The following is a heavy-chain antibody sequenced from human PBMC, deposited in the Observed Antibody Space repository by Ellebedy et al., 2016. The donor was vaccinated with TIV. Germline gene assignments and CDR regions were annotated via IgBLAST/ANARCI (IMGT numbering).Heavy chain of an antibody. CDR1: GGTFSSYA. CDR2: IIPIFGTA. J-gene: IGHJ6*02. V-gene: IGHV1-69*13. Sequence: SVKVSCXASGGTFSSYAISWVRQAPGQGLEWMGGIIPIFGTANYAQKFQGRVTITADESTSTACMELSSLRSEDTAVYYCARGLRYFDWLMGYYYYGMDVWGQGTTVTVSS. CDR3: ARGLRYFDWLMGYYYYGMDV. D-gene: IGHD3-9*01.